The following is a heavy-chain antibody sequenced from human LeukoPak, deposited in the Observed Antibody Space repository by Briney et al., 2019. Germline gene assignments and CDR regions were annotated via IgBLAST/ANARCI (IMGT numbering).Heavy chain of an antibody. V-gene: IGHV3-48*03. J-gene: IGHJ4*02. CDR2: ISNGGGTI. CDR3: ARDSYMFGSDY. CDR1: GFTFTSYD. Sequence: PGGSLRLSCVTSGFTFTSYDFNWVRQAPGKGLEWVSYISNGGGTIYYADSVKGRFTISRDNAKNSVFLQMNTLRAEDTAVYYCARDSYMFGSDYSGQGTLVTVSS. D-gene: IGHD3-10*02.